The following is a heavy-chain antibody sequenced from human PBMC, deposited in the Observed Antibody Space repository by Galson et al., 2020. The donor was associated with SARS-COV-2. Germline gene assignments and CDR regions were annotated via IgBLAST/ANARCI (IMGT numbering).Heavy chain of an antibody. CDR1: GFSPRHYW. D-gene: IGHD3-3*01. CDR2: IKQDGSEK. V-gene: IGHV3-7*01. CDR3: ARGSIYYDFWGGRAEYFQH. Sequence: GGSLRLSCRGSGFSPRHYWMNWVRQAPGKGLEWVANIKQDGSEKFYVESVKGRFTVSRDNTQNSLYLQMNNLRVEDTAVYFCARGSIYYDFWGGRAEYFQHWGQGTLVTLSS. J-gene: IGHJ1*01.